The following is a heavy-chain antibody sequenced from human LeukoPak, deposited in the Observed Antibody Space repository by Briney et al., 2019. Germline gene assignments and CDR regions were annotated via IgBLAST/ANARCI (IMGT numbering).Heavy chain of an antibody. CDR2: INSDGSSI. D-gene: IGHD3-3*01. V-gene: IGHV3-74*01. CDR3: ATPYYDFWSGYFTYFDY. J-gene: IGHJ4*02. Sequence: HPGGSLRLSCAASGFTFSTYWMHWVRQAPGKGLVWVSRINSDGSSINYADSVKGRFTISRDNSKNTLYLQMNSLRAEDTAVYYCATPYYDFWSGYFTYFDYWGQGTLVTVSS. CDR1: GFTFSTYW.